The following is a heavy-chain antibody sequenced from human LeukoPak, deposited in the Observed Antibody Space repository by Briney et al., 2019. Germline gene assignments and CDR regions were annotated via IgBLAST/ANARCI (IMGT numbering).Heavy chain of an antibody. Sequence: SETLSLTCTVSGGSVSSGSYYWSWIRQPPGKGLEWIGYIYYSGSTKNNPSLKSRVTISVDTSKNQFSLKLSSVTAADTAVYYCARGYGDPDHYFDYWGQGTLVTVSS. CDR3: ARGYGDPDHYFDY. V-gene: IGHV4-61*01. D-gene: IGHD4-17*01. CDR2: IYYSGST. J-gene: IGHJ4*02. CDR1: GGSVSSGSYY.